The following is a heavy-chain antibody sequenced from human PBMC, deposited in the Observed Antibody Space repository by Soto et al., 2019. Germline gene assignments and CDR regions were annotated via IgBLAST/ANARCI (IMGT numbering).Heavy chain of an antibody. CDR3: AREVVVFGVIIPTPMDV. CDR2: ISGSGSTI. D-gene: IGHD3-22*01. CDR1: GFTFSGYE. Sequence: PGGSLRLSCAASGFTFSGYEMNWVRQAPGKGLEWVSYISGSGSTIYYADSVKGRFTISRDNAKDSLYLQMNSLRAEDTAVYYGAREVVVFGVIIPTPMDVWVQGTTVTVSS. V-gene: IGHV3-48*03. J-gene: IGHJ6*02.